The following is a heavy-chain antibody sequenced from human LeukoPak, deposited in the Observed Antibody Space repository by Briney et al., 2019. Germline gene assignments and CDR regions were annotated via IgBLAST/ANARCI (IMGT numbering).Heavy chain of an antibody. Sequence: SETLSLTCTVSGGSISSSSYYWGWIRQPPGKGLEWIGSIYYSGSTYYNPSLKSRVTISVDTSKNQFSLKLSSVTAADTAVYYCARQCIEVEQWLVGWFDPWGQGTLVTVSS. D-gene: IGHD6-19*01. CDR1: GGSISSSSYY. CDR2: IYYSGST. J-gene: IGHJ5*02. CDR3: ARQCIEVEQWLVGWFDP. V-gene: IGHV4-39*07.